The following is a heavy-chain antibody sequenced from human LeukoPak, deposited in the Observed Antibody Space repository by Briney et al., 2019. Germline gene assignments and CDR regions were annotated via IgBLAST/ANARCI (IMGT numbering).Heavy chain of an antibody. CDR3: AKDYDFWSGYYTGHYYYYGMDV. Sequence: GGSLRLSCAASGFTFSSYGMHWVRQAPGKGLEWVAVISYDGSNKCYADSVKGRFTISRDNSKNTLYLQMNSLRAEDTAVYYCAKDYDFWSGYYTGHYYYYGMDVWGQGTTVTVSS. V-gene: IGHV3-30*18. D-gene: IGHD3-3*01. CDR2: ISYDGSNK. J-gene: IGHJ6*02. CDR1: GFTFSSYG.